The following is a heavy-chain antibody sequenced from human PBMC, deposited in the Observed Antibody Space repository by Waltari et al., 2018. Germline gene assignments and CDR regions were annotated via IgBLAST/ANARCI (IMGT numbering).Heavy chain of an antibody. V-gene: IGHV4-34*01. J-gene: IGHJ5*02. CDR3: AGGTTWVHVDP. CDR1: GGSFSGYY. D-gene: IGHD4-17*01. CDR2: VKHSGST. Sequence: QVQLQQWGAGLLKPSETLSLTCAVYGGSFSGYYWSWIRQPPGKGLEWIGEVKHSGSTNYNPSLRSLVTISVDTSKTQFSLKRSSVTAADTAVYYCAGGTTWVHVDPWGQGTLVTVSS.